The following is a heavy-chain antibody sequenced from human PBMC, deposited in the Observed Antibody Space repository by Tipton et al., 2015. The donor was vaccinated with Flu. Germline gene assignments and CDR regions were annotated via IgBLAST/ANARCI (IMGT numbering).Heavy chain of an antibody. CDR1: GGSITDYY. V-gene: IGHV4-4*07. D-gene: IGHD2-8*02. CDR2: FYKSGTS. Sequence: TLSLTCTVSGGSITDYYWTWIRQPAGKGLEWIGRFYKSGTSIYNSETSSYNPSLKSRVTMSVDTSTNQFSLRLTSVTAADTAVYYCSRCLVVGASYDVGSDIWGQGTVVTVSS. CDR3: SRCLVVGASYDVGSDI. J-gene: IGHJ3*02.